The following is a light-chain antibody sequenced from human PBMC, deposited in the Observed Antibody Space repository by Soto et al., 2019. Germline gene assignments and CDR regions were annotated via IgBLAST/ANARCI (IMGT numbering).Light chain of an antibody. Sequence: QSALTQPASVSGSPGQSIIISCTGTSSDVGGYRYVSWYQQHPGKAPKLMIYDVSNRPSGVSNRFSGSKSGNTASLTISGLQAEDEADYYCSSYTSSSTLGVFGTGTQLTVL. CDR1: SSDVGGYRY. V-gene: IGLV2-14*01. CDR3: SSYTSSSTLGV. CDR2: DVS. J-gene: IGLJ1*01.